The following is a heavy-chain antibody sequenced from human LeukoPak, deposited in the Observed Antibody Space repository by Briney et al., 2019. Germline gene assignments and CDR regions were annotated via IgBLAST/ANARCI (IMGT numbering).Heavy chain of an antibody. CDR3: ARGLRNITGTTLWAFDI. V-gene: IGHV1-8*01. Sequence: ASVKVSCKASGYIFTSYDINWVRQATGQGLEWMGWMNPNSGNTGYAQKFQGRVTMTRNTSISTAYMELSSLRSEDTAVYYCARGLRNITGTTLWAFDIWGQGTMVTVSS. CDR2: MNPNSGNT. J-gene: IGHJ3*02. D-gene: IGHD1-7*01. CDR1: GYIFTSYD.